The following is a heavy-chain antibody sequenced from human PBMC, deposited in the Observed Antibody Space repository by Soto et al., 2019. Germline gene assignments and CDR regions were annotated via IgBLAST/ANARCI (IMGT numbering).Heavy chain of an antibody. J-gene: IGHJ6*02. D-gene: IGHD1-26*01. CDR1: GGTFDNFI. Sequence: SVKVPCKASGGTFDNFIMNWVRQTPGRGLEWMGGIVPMLGTPTYAEKFKGRVTISATGSTSTMYMEVTSLRSEDTAIYYCARNGTYSSSLSQYSGMDVWGQGTTVTVSS. V-gene: IGHV1-69*13. CDR3: ARNGTYSSSLSQYSGMDV. CDR2: IVPMLGTP.